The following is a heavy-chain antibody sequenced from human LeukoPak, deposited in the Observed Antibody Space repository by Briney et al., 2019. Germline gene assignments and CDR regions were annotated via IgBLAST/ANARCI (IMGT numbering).Heavy chain of an antibody. CDR1: GGSISSTNYY. V-gene: IGHV4-39*01. J-gene: IGHJ3*02. D-gene: IGHD1-26*01. Sequence: SETLPLTCTVSGGSISSTNYYWGWIRQPPGKGLEWIASIYYSGSTYYNPSLKSRVTISVDTSKNQFSLKLSSVTAADTAVYYCARKSGRYVPADIWGQGTMVTVSS. CDR2: IYYSGST. CDR3: ARKSGRYVPADI.